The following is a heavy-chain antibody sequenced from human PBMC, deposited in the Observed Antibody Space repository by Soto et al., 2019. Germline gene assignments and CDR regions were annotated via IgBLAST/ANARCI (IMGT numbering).Heavy chain of an antibody. D-gene: IGHD6-19*01. Sequence: QDRLVQSGAEVKKPGASVRDSCKASGYSFTNYGITWVRQAPGQGFEWMGWISAYNGNTNYAQKFQGRVTLTTDAATSTAYLEWRRLRSDDTAVYYCARDRGVAPPVAGNTHYYYYMDVWGKGTTVTESS. CDR2: ISAYNGNT. CDR1: GYSFTNYG. V-gene: IGHV1-18*01. CDR3: ARDRGVAPPVAGNTHYYYYMDV. J-gene: IGHJ6*03.